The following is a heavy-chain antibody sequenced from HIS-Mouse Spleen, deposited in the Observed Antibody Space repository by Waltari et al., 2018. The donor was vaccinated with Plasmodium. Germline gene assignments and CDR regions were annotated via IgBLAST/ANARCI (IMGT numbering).Heavy chain of an antibody. D-gene: IGHD7-27*01. J-gene: IGHJ4*02. Sequence: QVQLQQWGAGLLKPSETLSLTCAVYGGSFSGYYWSWIRQPPGKGLEWIGEINHSGSTNYNPSLKSRVTISVDTSKKQFSLKLSAVTAADTAVYYCARVIPLGIPHFDYWGQGTLVTVSS. CDR2: INHSGST. CDR1: GGSFSGYY. CDR3: ARVIPLGIPHFDY. V-gene: IGHV4-34*01.